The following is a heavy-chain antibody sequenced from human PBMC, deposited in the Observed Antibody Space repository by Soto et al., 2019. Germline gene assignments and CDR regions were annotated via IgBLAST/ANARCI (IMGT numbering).Heavy chain of an antibody. D-gene: IGHD3-10*01. J-gene: IGHJ6*02. Sequence: SETLSLTCTVSGGSISSYYWSWIRQPPGKGLEWIGYIYYSGSTNYNPSLKSRVTISVDTSKNQFPLKLSSVTAADTAVYYCARVRWIITMVRGASRGGMDVWGQGATVTVSS. V-gene: IGHV4-59*01. CDR1: GGSISSYY. CDR3: ARVRWIITMVRGASRGGMDV. CDR2: IYYSGST.